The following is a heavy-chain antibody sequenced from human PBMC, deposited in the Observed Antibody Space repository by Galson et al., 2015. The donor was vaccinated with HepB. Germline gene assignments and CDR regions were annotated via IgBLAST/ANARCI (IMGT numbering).Heavy chain of an antibody. CDR2: IWYDGSNK. V-gene: IGHV3-33*01. D-gene: IGHD5-24*01. CDR3: ARDPDGYNYFDY. J-gene: IGHJ4*02. Sequence: SLRLSCAASGFTFSSYGMHWVRQAPGKGLEWVAVIWYDGSNKYYADSVKGRFTISRDNSKNTLYLQMNSLRAEDTAVYYCARDPDGYNYFDYWGQGTLVTVS. CDR1: GFTFSSYG.